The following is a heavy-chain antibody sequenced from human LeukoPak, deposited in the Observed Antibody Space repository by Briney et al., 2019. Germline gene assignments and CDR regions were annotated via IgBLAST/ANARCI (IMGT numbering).Heavy chain of an antibody. CDR1: GFTFSSYW. V-gene: IGHV3-20*04. D-gene: IGHD2-2*01. CDR3: ARGGGCSSTSCLDDAFDI. CDR2: IKWDGGRT. Sequence: GGSLRLSCAASGFTFSSYWMSWVRQAPGKGLEWVSGIKWDGGRTGYADSVKGRFTISRDNAKNSVYLQMNSLRAEDTAVYYCARGGGCSSTSCLDDAFDIWGQGTMVTVSS. J-gene: IGHJ3*02.